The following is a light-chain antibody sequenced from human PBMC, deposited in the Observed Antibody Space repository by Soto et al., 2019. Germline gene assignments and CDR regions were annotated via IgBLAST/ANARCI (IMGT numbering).Light chain of an antibody. V-gene: IGKV1-27*01. CDR3: QKYRSAPSLT. CDR1: QGISNF. CDR2: AAS. Sequence: DIEMTQSPSSLSASVGDRVTITCRASQGISNFLAWYQHKPGKVPKRLSYAASTLQSGVPSRFSGSGSGTDFTLTISSLQPEDVATYYCQKYRSAPSLTFGGGTNVEIK. J-gene: IGKJ4*01.